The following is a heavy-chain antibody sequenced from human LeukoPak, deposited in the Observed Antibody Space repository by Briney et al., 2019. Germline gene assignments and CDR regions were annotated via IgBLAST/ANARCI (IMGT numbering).Heavy chain of an antibody. CDR1: GFTVSSNY. CDR3: ARRAGVSPYSSSWYFDY. D-gene: IGHD6-13*01. CDR2: IYSGGST. Sequence: GGSLRLSCAASGFTVSSNYMSWVRQAPGKGLEWVSVIYSGGSTYYADSVKGRFTISRDNSKNTLYLQMNSLRAEDTAVYYCARRAGVSPYSSSWYFDYWGQGTLVTVSS. V-gene: IGHV3-66*01. J-gene: IGHJ4*02.